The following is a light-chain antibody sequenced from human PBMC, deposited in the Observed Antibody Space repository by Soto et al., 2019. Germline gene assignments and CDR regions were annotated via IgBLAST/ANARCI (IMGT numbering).Light chain of an antibody. V-gene: IGLV1-40*01. CDR2: GNN. Sequence: QSVLTQPPSVSGAPGQRVTFSCTGSSSNSGAGYDVHWYHQLPGAAPKLIIYGNNNRPSGVPDRFSGSKSGTSASLAITGLQAEDEADYYCQSYDISLSGVVFGGGTQLTVL. CDR3: QSYDISLSGVV. CDR1: SSNSGAGYD. J-gene: IGLJ7*01.